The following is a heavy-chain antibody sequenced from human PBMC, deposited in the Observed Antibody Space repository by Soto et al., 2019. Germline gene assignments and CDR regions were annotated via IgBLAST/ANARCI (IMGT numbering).Heavy chain of an antibody. D-gene: IGHD1-26*01. V-gene: IGHV4-34*01. CDR2: INHSGST. J-gene: IGHJ5*02. CDR1: GGSFSGYY. CDR3: ATLKGDNR. Sequence: SETLSLTCAVYGGSFSGYYWSWIRQPPGKGLEWIGEINHSGSTNYNPSLKSRVTISVDTSKNQFSLKLSSVTAADTAVYYCATLKGDNRWGQGTLVTVSS.